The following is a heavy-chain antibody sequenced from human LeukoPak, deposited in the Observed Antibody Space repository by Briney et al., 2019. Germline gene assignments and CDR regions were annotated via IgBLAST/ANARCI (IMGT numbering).Heavy chain of an antibody. CDR2: IRYDGSYK. J-gene: IGHJ6*03. D-gene: IGHD3-9*01. CDR3: AKDRGGNFDSNPRRFYYYMDV. V-gene: IGHV3-30*02. CDR1: NFMFSNYD. Sequence: GGSLRLSCAASNFMFSNYDMNWARQAPGKGLEWVAFIRYDGSYKNSAESVQGRFTISRDNSRNTLYLQMSRLRAEDTAVYYCAKDRGGNFDSNPRRFYYYMDVWGKGTTVTVSS.